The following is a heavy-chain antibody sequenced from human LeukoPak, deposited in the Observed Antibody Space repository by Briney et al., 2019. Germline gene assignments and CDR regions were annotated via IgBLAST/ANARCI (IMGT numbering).Heavy chain of an antibody. V-gene: IGHV4-34*01. J-gene: IGHJ5*02. CDR3: ARSTARYCGGDCHNWFDP. Sequence: SETLSLTCAVYGGSFSGYYWSWIRQPPGKGLEWIGEINHSGSTNCNPSLKSRVTISVDTSKNQFSLKLSSVTAADTAVYYCARSTARYCGGDCHNWFDPWGQGTLVTVSS. CDR1: GGSFSGYY. CDR2: INHSGST. D-gene: IGHD2-21*02.